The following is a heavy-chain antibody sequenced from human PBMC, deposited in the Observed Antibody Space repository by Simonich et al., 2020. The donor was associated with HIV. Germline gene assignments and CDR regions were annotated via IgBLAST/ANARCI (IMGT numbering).Heavy chain of an antibody. J-gene: IGHJ4*02. CDR3: AKDKGAYYGSGSPVY. Sequence: EVQLVESGGGLVQPGRSLRLSCAASGFTFDDYAINWVRQAPGRGRGLGSGISWNSGSIGYADAVKGRFTISRDNAKNSLYLQMNSLRAEDTALYYCAKDKGAYYGSGSPVYWGQGTLVTVSS. D-gene: IGHD3-10*01. CDR1: GFTFDDYA. CDR2: ISWNSGSI. V-gene: IGHV3-9*01.